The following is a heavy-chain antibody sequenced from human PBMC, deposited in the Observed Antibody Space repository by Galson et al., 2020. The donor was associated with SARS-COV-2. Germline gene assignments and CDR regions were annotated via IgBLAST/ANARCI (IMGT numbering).Heavy chain of an antibody. CDR2: IHHNGNT. V-gene: IGHV4-39*01. CDR3: AKRDAFYGSGNYYAY. D-gene: IGHD3-10*01. J-gene: IGHJ4*02. Sequence: SETLSLTCTVSGGAIRSTNYYWGWIRQSPGKGLEWIGNIHHNGNTYYNPSPKSRVTMSVDTSKNQFSLKMSSVTAADTAVYYCAKRDAFYGSGNYYAYWGQGTLVTVSA. CDR1: GGAIRSTNYY.